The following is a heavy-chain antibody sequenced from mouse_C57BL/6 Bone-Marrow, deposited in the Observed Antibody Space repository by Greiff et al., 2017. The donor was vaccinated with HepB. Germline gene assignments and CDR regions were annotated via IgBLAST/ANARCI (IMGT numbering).Heavy chain of an antibody. J-gene: IGHJ1*03. V-gene: IGHV14-4*01. CDR2: IDPENGDT. CDR1: GFNIKDDY. CDR3: TTCDYPWYFDV. D-gene: IGHD2-4*01. Sequence: VHVKQSGAELVRPGASVKLSCTASGFNIKDDYMHWVKQRPEQGLEWIGWIDPENGDTEYASKFQGKATITADTSSNTAYLQLSSLTSEDTAVYYCTTCDYPWYFDVWGTGTTVTVSS.